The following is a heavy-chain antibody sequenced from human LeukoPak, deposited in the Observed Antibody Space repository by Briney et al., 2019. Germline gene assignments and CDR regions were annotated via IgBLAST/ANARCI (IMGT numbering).Heavy chain of an antibody. CDR1: GGSISSSSYY. V-gene: IGHV4-39*07. CDR3: ARYYYGSGSYSNTFQH. J-gene: IGHJ1*01. CDR2: IYYSGST. D-gene: IGHD3-10*01. Sequence: SETLSLTCTVSGGSISSSSYYWGWIRQPPGKGLEWIGSIYYSGSTYYNPSLKSRVTILVDMSKSQFSLKLSSVTAADTAVYYCARYYYGSGSYSNTFQHWGQGTLVTVSS.